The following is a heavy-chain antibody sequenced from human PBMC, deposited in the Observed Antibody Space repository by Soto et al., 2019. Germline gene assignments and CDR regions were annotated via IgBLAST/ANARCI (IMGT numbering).Heavy chain of an antibody. CDR2: IKQDGSGK. V-gene: IGHV3-7*01. CDR1: GITFSNYW. CDR3: ARDFYYYGSGSFDY. J-gene: IGHJ4*02. D-gene: IGHD3-10*01. Sequence: PGGSLRLSCAVSGITFSNYWMSWVRQAPGKGLEWVANIKQDGSGKDYVDSLKGRFTISRDNAKNSLYLQMNSLRAEDTAVYYCARDFYYYGSGSFDYWGQGTLVTVSS.